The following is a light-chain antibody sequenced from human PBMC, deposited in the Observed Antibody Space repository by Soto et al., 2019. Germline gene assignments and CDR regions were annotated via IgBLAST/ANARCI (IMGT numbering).Light chain of an antibody. Sequence: DIQMTQSPSSLSASVGDRVTITCRASQDIKNFLIWFQQKPGKAPKSLIYGASNLQSVVPSRFSGSGSGTDFTLTISSLQPEDVATYYSQHYESYPLTFGGGTRVEIK. V-gene: IGKV1-16*01. J-gene: IGKJ4*01. CDR2: GAS. CDR3: QHYESYPLT. CDR1: QDIKNF.